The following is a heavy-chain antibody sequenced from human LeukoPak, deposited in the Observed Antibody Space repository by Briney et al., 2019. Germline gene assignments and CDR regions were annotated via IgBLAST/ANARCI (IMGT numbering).Heavy chain of an antibody. V-gene: IGHV3-23*01. J-gene: IGHJ4*02. CDR2: VSGSGVST. Sequence: GGSLRLSCAASRFTFISYAMSWVRQAPGKGLEWVSAVSGSGVSTYYADSVKGRFTISRDNSKNTLYLQMNSLGAEDTAVYYCARVQGGPKWTAYGYFDYWGQGTLVTVSS. CDR3: ARVQGGPKWTAYGYFDY. CDR1: RFTFISYA. D-gene: IGHD3/OR15-3a*01.